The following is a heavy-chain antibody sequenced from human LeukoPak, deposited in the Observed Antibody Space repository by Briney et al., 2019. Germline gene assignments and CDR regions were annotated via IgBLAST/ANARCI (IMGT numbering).Heavy chain of an antibody. CDR1: GFTFDEYA. CDR2: ISGDGDTT. D-gene: IGHD2-2*01. J-gene: IGHJ3*02. V-gene: IGHV3-43*02. Sequence: GGSLRLSCVSSGFTFDEYAMHGVRQAPGKGLEWVSVISGDGDTTYYADSLKGRFTISRDNSKNSLYLQFDSLRTEDTALYFCARDMAPQRPPHGAFDMWGQGKRVTVSS. CDR3: ARDMAPQRPPHGAFDM.